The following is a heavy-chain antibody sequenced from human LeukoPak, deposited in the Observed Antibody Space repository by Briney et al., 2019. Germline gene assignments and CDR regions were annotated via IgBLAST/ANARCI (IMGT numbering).Heavy chain of an antibody. CDR3: AKGITGTTGNWFDP. V-gene: IGHV3-23*01. J-gene: IGHJ5*02. CDR2: ISGSGGST. D-gene: IGHD1-7*01. Sequence: GGSLRLSCAASGFTFGSYAMSWVRQAPGKGLEWVSAISGSGGSTYYADSVKGRFTNSRDNSKNTLYLQMNSLKAEDTAVYYCAKGITGTTGNWFDPWGEGTLVTVSS. CDR1: GFTFGSYA.